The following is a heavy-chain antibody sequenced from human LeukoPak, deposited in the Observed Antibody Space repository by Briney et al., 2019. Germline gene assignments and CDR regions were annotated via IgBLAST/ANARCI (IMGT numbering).Heavy chain of an antibody. J-gene: IGHJ4*02. CDR3: ARNEPWDYGSGSSGTFDY. CDR1: GGSISSSSYY. Sequence: PSETLSLTCTVSGGSISSSSYYWGWIRQPPGKGLEWIGSIYYSGSTYYNPSLKSRFTISVDTSKNQFSLKLSSVTAADTAVYYCARNEPWDYGSGSSGTFDYWGQGTLVTVSS. V-gene: IGHV4-39*07. CDR2: IYYSGST. D-gene: IGHD3-10*01.